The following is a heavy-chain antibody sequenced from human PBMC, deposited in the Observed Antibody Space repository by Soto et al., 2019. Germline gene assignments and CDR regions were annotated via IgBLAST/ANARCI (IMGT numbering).Heavy chain of an antibody. Sequence: EVQLVESGGGLVKPGGYLRLYCAASGFTFSSYSMTWVRQAPGKGLEWVSSISSSSSYIYYADSVKGRFTISRDNAKNSLYLQMNSLRAEDTAVYYCARLSSGWALWGQRTLVTVSS. CDR2: ISSSSSYI. D-gene: IGHD6-19*01. J-gene: IGHJ4*02. CDR1: GFTFSSYS. V-gene: IGHV3-21*01. CDR3: ARLSSGWAL.